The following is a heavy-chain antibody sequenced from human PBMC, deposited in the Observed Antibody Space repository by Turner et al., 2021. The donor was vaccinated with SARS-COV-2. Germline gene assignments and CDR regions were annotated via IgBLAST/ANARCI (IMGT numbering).Heavy chain of an antibody. CDR2: MSSSSSTI. CDR3: ADDQGEGDTPMVTYYCGMDV. Sequence: EVQLVESGGGLVQPGGSLRLSCAACGLPFSSFSMNWVRQAPRKGLEWVAYMSSSSSTIYDANSVKGRFTISRDNAKNSLNLQMNSLRDEDTAVYYCADDQGEGDTPMVTYYCGMDVWGQGTTDTVSS. D-gene: IGHD5-18*01. J-gene: IGHJ6*02. CDR1: GLPFSSFS. V-gene: IGHV3-48*02.